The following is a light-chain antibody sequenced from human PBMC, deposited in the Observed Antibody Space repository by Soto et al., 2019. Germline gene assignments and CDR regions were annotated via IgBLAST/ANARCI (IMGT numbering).Light chain of an antibody. CDR1: QSVSSQ. J-gene: IGKJ5*01. Sequence: EIVLTQSPATLSLSPGERATLSCRASQSVSSQLAWYQQKPGQAPRLLIYDASNRATGIPARFSGSGSETDFTLTISSLEPEDFAVYFCQQRMNWPLTFGQGTLLEIK. V-gene: IGKV3-11*01. CDR3: QQRMNWPLT. CDR2: DAS.